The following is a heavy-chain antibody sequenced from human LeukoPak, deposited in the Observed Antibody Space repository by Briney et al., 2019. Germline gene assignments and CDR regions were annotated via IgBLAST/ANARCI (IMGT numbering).Heavy chain of an antibody. V-gene: IGHV3-23*01. CDR2: VSGSAGRT. D-gene: IGHD2-8*02. CDR3: AKNRGHCVDGVCHNYYYLDV. CDR1: GFTFTSYA. Sequence: GGSLRLSCAVSGFTFTSYAMTCARQAPGKGLEWVSSVSGSAGRTDCADSVRGRVTISRDNLTNTLYLQMNGLTAEDTAVYYSAKNRGHCVDGVCHNYYYLDVWGKGTTVTVSS. J-gene: IGHJ6*03.